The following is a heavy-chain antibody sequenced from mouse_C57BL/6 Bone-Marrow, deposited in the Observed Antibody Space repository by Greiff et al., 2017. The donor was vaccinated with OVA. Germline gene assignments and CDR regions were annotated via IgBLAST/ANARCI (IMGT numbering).Heavy chain of an antibody. Sequence: EVQLQQSGPELVKPGASVKISCKASGYTFTDYYMNWVKQSHGKSLEWIGDINPNNGGTSYNQKFKGKATLTVDKSSSTAYMELRSLTSEDSAVYYCASYYGAMDYWGQGPSVTVSS. J-gene: IGHJ4*01. D-gene: IGHD1-1*01. CDR3: ASYYGAMDY. CDR1: GYTFTDYY. CDR2: INPNNGGT. V-gene: IGHV1-26*01.